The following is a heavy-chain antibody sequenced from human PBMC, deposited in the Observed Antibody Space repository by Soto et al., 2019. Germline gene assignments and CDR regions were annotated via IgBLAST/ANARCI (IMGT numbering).Heavy chain of an antibody. CDR1: GGSISSRGYY. Sequence: QLQLQESGPGLVKPSETLSLSCTVSGGSISSRGYYWGWIRQPPGKGLEWIGYIYYSGSTSYNPSLRSRVTISVDTSTNQFSLKLRSVTAADTAVYYCARHGEFCSGGSCSSGDCWGQGTLVTVSS. D-gene: IGHD2-15*01. V-gene: IGHV4-39*01. J-gene: IGHJ4*02. CDR3: ARHGEFCSGGSCSSGDC. CDR2: IYYSGST.